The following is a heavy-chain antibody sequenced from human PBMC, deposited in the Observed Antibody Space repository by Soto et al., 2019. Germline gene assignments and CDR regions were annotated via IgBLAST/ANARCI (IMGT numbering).Heavy chain of an antibody. CDR1: GGSVSSGSYY. D-gene: IGHD2-2*02. V-gene: IGHV4-61*01. J-gene: IGHJ5*02. Sequence: KLPETLSLPCTVSGGSVSSGSYYWSWIRQPPGKGLEWIGYIYYSGSTNYNPSLKSRVTISVDTSKNQFSLKLSSVTAADTAVYYCARVGYDCSSTSCYTNWFDPWGQGTLVTVSS. CDR2: IYYSGST. CDR3: ARVGYDCSSTSCYTNWFDP.